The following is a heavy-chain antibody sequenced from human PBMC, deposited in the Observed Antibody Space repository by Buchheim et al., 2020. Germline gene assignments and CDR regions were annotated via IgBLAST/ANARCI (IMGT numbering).Heavy chain of an antibody. V-gene: IGHV1-46*01. D-gene: IGHD6-13*01. Sequence: QVQLVQSGAEVKKPGASVKVSCMASGFTLSSFYMHWVRQAPGQGPGQGLEWMGALHPSGDATTYAQNFQGRVTMTRDTSTSTLYMELSSLRFDDTAMYYCAREVAPAGKTFDFWGQGTL. CDR2: LHPSGDAT. CDR3: AREVAPAGKTFDF. J-gene: IGHJ4*02. CDR1: GFTLSSFY.